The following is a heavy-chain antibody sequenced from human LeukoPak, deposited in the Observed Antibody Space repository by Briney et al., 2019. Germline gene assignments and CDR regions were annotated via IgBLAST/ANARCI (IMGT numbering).Heavy chain of an antibody. J-gene: IGHJ6*02. CDR2: IQQGGSEK. CDR3: ARDSTVATYYGVDV. D-gene: IGHD6-19*01. CDR1: RFTFRSYW. V-gene: IGHV3-7*01. Sequence: GGSLRLSCAASRFTFRSYWMSWVRQAPGKGLEWVANIQQGGSEKNYIDSVQGRFTTSRDNAKTSLYLQMNSLRAEDTAVYYCARDSTVATYYGVDVWGQGTTVTVSS.